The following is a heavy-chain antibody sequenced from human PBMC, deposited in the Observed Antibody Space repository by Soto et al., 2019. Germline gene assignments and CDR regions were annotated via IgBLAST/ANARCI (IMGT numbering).Heavy chain of an antibody. CDR1: GFTFSSYG. V-gene: IGHV3-33*01. CDR2: IWYDGSNK. J-gene: IGHJ6*02. D-gene: IGHD2-15*01. CDR3: ARGLLGYCSGGSCYPWGPYYGMDV. Sequence: QVQLVESGGGVVQPGRSLRLSCAASGFTFSSYGMHWVRQAPGKGLEWVAVIWYDGSNKYYADSVKGRFTISRDNSKNTMYLQMNSLRAEDTAVYYCARGLLGYCSGGSCYPWGPYYGMDVWGQGTTVTVSS.